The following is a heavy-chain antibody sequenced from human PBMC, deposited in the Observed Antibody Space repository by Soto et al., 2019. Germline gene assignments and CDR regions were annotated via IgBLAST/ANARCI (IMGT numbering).Heavy chain of an antibody. CDR3: ARGSYYYDSSGYYHY. D-gene: IGHD3-22*01. J-gene: IGHJ4*02. CDR2: IYYSGST. V-gene: IGHV4-30-4*01. Sequence: SETLSLTCTVSGGSISSGDYYWSWIRQPPGMGLEWIGYIYYSGSTYYNPSLKSRVTISVDTSKNQFSLKLSSVTAADTAVYYCARGSYYYDSSGYYHYWGQATLVTVSS. CDR1: GGSISSGDYY.